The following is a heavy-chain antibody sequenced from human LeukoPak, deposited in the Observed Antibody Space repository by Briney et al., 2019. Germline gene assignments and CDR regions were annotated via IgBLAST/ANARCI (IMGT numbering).Heavy chain of an antibody. CDR1: GGSFSGYY. CDR2: INHSGST. V-gene: IGHV4-34*01. J-gene: IGHJ4*02. D-gene: IGHD6-19*01. Sequence: SETLSLTCAVYGGSFSGYYWSWIRQPPGKGLEWIGEINHSGSTNYNPSLKSRVTISVDTSKNQFSLKLSSVTAADTAVYYCAGGGYSSGWYVDYWGQGIQVIVSS. CDR3: AGGGYSSGWYVDY.